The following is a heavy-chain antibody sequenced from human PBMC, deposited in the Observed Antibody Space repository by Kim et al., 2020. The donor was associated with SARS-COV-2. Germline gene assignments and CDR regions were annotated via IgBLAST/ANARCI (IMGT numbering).Heavy chain of an antibody. V-gene: IGHV3-48*02. CDR1: GFTFSSYS. CDR2: ISSSSSTI. CDR3: ARDQGSSWYDYYYGMDV. J-gene: IGHJ6*02. Sequence: GGSLRLSCAASGFTFSSYSMNWVRQAPGKGLEWVSYISSSSSTIYYADSVKGRFTISRDNAKNSLYLQMNSLRDEDTAVYYCARDQGSSWYDYYYGMDVWGQGTTVTVSS. D-gene: IGHD6-13*01.